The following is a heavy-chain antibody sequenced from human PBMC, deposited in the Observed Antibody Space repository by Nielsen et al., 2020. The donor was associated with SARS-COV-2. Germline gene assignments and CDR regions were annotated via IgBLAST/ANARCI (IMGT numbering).Heavy chain of an antibody. CDR3: AKDYTSSRLRYYFDY. Sequence: GESLKISCAASGFTFSSYGMHWVRQAPGKGLEWVAVIWYDGSNKYYADSVKGRFTISRDNADNSFYLQMNSLRAEDTAVYYCAKDYTSSRLRYYFDYWGQGTLVTVSS. V-gene: IGHV3-33*03. CDR2: IWYDGSNK. D-gene: IGHD2-2*02. J-gene: IGHJ4*02. CDR1: GFTFSSYG.